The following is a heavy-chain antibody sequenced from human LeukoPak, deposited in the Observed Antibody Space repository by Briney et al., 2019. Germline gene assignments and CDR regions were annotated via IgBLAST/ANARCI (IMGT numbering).Heavy chain of an antibody. D-gene: IGHD3-3*01. J-gene: IGHJ4*02. CDR1: GFTFSSYW. CDR2: IKQDGSEK. Sequence: PGGSLRLSCAASGFTFSSYWMSWVRQAPGKGLEWVANIKQDGSEKYYVDSVKGRFTISRDNAKNSLYLQMNSLRAEDTAVYYCARDRNSFYDFWSGYFDYWGQGTLVTVSS. V-gene: IGHV3-7*01. CDR3: ARDRNSFYDFWSGYFDY.